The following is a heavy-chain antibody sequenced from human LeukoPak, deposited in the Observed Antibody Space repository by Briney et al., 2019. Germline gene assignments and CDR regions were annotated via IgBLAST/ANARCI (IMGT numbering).Heavy chain of an antibody. Sequence: GGSLRLSCATSGFTYSSCVMAGVRQAPGKGLEWVSRISGSGGSTYYADSVKGRFTISRDNSMNTLYLQMNSLTAEDTAVYYCAKRHCSSTHCYAFDYWGQGTLVTVSS. J-gene: IGHJ4*02. V-gene: IGHV3-23*01. CDR3: AKRHCSSTHCYAFDY. CDR2: ISGSGGST. CDR1: GFTYSSCV. D-gene: IGHD2-2*01.